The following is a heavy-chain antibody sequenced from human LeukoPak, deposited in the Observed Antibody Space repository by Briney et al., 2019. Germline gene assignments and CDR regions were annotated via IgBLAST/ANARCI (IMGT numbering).Heavy chain of an antibody. CDR2: INHSGST. CDR1: GGPFSGYY. J-gene: IGHJ4*02. Sequence: SETLSLTCAVYGGPFSGYYWSWIRQPPGKGLEWIGEINHSGSTNYNPSLKSRVTISVDTSKNQFSLKLSSVTAADTAVYYCARAPRVAATGTLGYWGQGTLVTVSS. CDR3: ARAPRVAATGTLGY. V-gene: IGHV4-34*01. D-gene: IGHD2-15*01.